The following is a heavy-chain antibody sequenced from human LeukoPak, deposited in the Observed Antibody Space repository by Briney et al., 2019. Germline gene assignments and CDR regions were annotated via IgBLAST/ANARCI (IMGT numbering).Heavy chain of an antibody. CDR3: AKDLGPGSMATSPGFDY. D-gene: IGHD5-24*01. J-gene: IGHJ4*02. CDR1: GGTFSSYA. Sequence: GASVKVSCKASGGTFSSYAISWVRQAPGQGLEWMGRIIPILGIANYAQKFQGRVTITADKSTSTAYMELSSLRSEDTALYYCAKDLGPGSMATSPGFDYWGQGTLVTVSS. V-gene: IGHV1-69*04. CDR2: IIPILGIA.